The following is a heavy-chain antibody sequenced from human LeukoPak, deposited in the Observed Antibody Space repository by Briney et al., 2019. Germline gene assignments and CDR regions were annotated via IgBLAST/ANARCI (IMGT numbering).Heavy chain of an antibody. CDR3: ARGYQTGTMGYFDY. Sequence: GGSLRLSCAASGFTFDDYGMSWVRQAPGKGLEWVSGINWNGGSTGYADSAKGRFTISRDNAKNSLYLQMNSLRAEDTALYYCARGYQTGTMGYFDYWGQGTLVTVSS. CDR1: GFTFDDYG. J-gene: IGHJ4*02. CDR2: INWNGGST. D-gene: IGHD1-1*01. V-gene: IGHV3-20*04.